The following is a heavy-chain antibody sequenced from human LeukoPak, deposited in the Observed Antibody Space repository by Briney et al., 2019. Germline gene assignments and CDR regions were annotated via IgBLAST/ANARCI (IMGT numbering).Heavy chain of an antibody. D-gene: IGHD3-3*01. V-gene: IGHV4-59*01. J-gene: IGHJ4*02. CDR2: MYYSGST. Sequence: SETLSLTCTVSGGSISSYYWSWIRQPPGKGLEWIGYMYYSGSTNYNPSLKSRVTISVDTSKNHLSLKLTSATAADTAVYYCARSPNIKPYYFDNWGQGTLVTVSS. CDR3: ARSPNIKPYYFDN. CDR1: GGSISSYY.